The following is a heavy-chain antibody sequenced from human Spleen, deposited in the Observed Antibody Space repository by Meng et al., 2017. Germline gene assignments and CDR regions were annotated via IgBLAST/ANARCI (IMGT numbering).Heavy chain of an antibody. J-gene: IGHJ6*02. Sequence: GESLKISCAASGFAFSTYGMSWVRQAPGKGLEWVSSISTSAGTTYYADSVKGRFTISRDNSRNTIDCQMNNLRAEDTAVYYCARLVHSGSYYGDYYYGMDVWGQGTTVTVSS. CDR2: ISTSAGTT. D-gene: IGHD1-26*01. V-gene: IGHV3-23*01. CDR3: ARLVHSGSYYGDYYYGMDV. CDR1: GFAFSTYG.